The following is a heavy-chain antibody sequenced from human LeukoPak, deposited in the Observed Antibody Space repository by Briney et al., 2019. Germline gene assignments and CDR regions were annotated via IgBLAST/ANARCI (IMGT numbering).Heavy chain of an antibody. J-gene: IGHJ4*02. V-gene: IGHV3-7*04. Sequence: PGGSLRLSCAASGFTFTNYWMYWVRQAPGKGLEWVANINQDGSEKYSVDSVKGRFTISRDNAKRSLYLQMNSLKAEDTAVYDCATGPNKRGSRDYTVIYLGYAEYWGQGTLVTVSS. CDR1: GFTFTNYW. CDR3: ATGPNKRGSRDYTVIYLGYAEY. D-gene: IGHD4-17*01. CDR2: INQDGSEK.